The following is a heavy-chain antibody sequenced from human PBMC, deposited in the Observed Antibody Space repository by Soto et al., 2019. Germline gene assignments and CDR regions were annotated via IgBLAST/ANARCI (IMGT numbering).Heavy chain of an antibody. Sequence: EVQLVESGGGLVKPGGSLRLSCAASGFTFSNYSMNWVRQAPGKGLEWLSAIDRTSGFIYYADSVKGRFTVSRDNAKSSVYLQMNNLRGEDTAVYYCARNFEGRNWFDPWGQGTLVTVSS. CDR3: ARNFEGRNWFDP. J-gene: IGHJ5*02. V-gene: IGHV3-21*01. CDR1: GFTFSNYS. CDR2: IDRTSGFI.